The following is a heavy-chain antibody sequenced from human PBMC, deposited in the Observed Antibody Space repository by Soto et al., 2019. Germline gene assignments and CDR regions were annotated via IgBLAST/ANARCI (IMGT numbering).Heavy chain of an antibody. J-gene: IGHJ6*02. V-gene: IGHV4-31*03. Sequence: LSXTCTFSGGSISSGGYYWSWLRQHLGKGLEWIGYIYYSGSTYYNPSLKSRVTISEDTSKNQFSLKLSAVTAADTAVYYCASCSSSSCYGYGMDVWGQGATVTVSS. CDR3: ASCSSSSCYGYGMDV. CDR1: GGSISSGGYY. CDR2: IYYSGST. D-gene: IGHD2-2*01.